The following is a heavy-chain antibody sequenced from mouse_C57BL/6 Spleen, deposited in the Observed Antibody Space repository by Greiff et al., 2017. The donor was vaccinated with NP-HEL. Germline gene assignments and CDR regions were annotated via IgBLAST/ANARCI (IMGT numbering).Heavy chain of an antibody. CDR3: ASMVNYYGSSYGYFDV. D-gene: IGHD1-1*01. CDR1: GYTFTDYN. J-gene: IGHJ1*03. CDR2: INPNNGGT. V-gene: IGHV1-18*01. Sequence: EVQLQQSGPELVKPGASVKIPCKASGYTFTDYNMDWVKQSHGKSLEWIGDINPNNGGTIYNQKFKGKATLTVDKSSSTAYMELRSLTSEDTAVYYCASMVNYYGSSYGYFDVWGTGTTVTVSS.